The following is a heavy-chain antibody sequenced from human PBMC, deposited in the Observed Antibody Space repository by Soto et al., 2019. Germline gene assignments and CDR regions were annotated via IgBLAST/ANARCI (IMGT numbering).Heavy chain of an antibody. Sequence: GGSLRLSCAASGFTFSSYGMHWVRQAPGKGLEWVAVIWYDGSNKYYADSVKGRFTISRDNSKNTLYLQMNSLRAEDTAVYYCARDCTNGVCYQLYYYYYGMDVWGQGTTVTVSS. D-gene: IGHD2-8*01. CDR3: ARDCTNGVCYQLYYYYYGMDV. CDR2: IWYDGSNK. CDR1: GFTFSSYG. V-gene: IGHV3-33*01. J-gene: IGHJ6*02.